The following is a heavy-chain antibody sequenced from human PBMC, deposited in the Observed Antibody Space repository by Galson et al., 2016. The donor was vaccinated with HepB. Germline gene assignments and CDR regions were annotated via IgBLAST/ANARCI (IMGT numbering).Heavy chain of an antibody. V-gene: IGHV1-18*04. CDR3: ARDGAVSPSNFDS. J-gene: IGHJ4*02. D-gene: IGHD2-8*01. CDR1: GYTFDING. CDR2: ISAYNGNS. Sequence: KVSCKASGYTFDINGISWLRQTPEHGLEWLGWISAYNGNSNHAQNLQGRVTLTTDTSTSTAYMELRALTSDDTAVYFCARDGAVSPSNFDSWGQGTLVAVSS.